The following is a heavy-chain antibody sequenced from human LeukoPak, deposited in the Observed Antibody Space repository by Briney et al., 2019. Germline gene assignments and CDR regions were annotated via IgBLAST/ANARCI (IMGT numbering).Heavy chain of an antibody. CDR2: IYSGDKT. V-gene: IGHV3-66*01. Sequence: PGGSLRFSCAASGFTVSSKYMSWVRQAPGKGLEWVSVIYSGDKTYYADSVKGRFTISRDNSKNTLDLQMNSLRAEDTAVYYCARDLYDSSGYQRGYFQHWGQDTLVTVSS. D-gene: IGHD3-22*01. J-gene: IGHJ1*01. CDR3: ARDLYDSSGYQRGYFQH. CDR1: GFTVSSKY.